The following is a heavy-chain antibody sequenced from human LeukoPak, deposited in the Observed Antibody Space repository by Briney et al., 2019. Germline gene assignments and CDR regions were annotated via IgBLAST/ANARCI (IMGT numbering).Heavy chain of an antibody. CDR1: GFTFSSYA. Sequence: GGSLRLSCAASGFTFSSYAMHWVRQAPGKGLEWVAVISYDGSNKYYADSVKGRFTISRDNSKNTLYLQMNSLRAEDTALYYCAKGYLAAAGTGGFNYWGQGTLVTVSS. V-gene: IGHV3-30-3*01. CDR3: AKGYLAAAGTGGFNY. D-gene: IGHD6-13*01. J-gene: IGHJ4*02. CDR2: ISYDGSNK.